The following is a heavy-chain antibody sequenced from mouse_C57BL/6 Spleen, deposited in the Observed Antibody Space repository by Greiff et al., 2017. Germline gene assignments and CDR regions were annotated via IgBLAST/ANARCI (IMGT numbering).Heavy chain of an antibody. D-gene: IGHD1-1*01. V-gene: IGHV1-82*01. CDR2: LYPGDGDT. CDR3: AREGLLLRGDFDY. Sequence: VQVVESGPELVKPGASVKISCKASGYAFSSSWMNWVKQRPGKGLEWIGRLYPGDGDTNYNGKVKGKATLTADKSSSTAYMQLSSLTSEDSAVYFCAREGLLLRGDFDYWGQGTTLTVSS. J-gene: IGHJ2*01. CDR1: GYAFSSSW.